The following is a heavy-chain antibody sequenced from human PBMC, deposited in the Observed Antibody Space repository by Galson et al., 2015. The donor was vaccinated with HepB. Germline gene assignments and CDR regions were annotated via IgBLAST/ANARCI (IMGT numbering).Heavy chain of an antibody. CDR1: GFTFHDYA. CDR2: ISWNSGGI. Sequence: SLRLSCAASGFTFHDYAIHWVRQAPGKGLEWVSGISWNSGGIGYSDSAKGRFTISRDNAKNSLFLQMNSLRIEDTALYYCAKDWGLYYSSGTRLESWGQGTLVTVSS. V-gene: IGHV3-9*01. D-gene: IGHD3-10*01. J-gene: IGHJ4*02. CDR3: AKDWGLYYSSGTRLES.